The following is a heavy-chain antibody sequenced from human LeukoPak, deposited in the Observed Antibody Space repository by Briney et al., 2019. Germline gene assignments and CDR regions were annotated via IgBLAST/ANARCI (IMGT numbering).Heavy chain of an antibody. J-gene: IGHJ5*02. CDR3: ARAAAAGRGEGWFDP. CDR2: IWYDGSNK. CDR1: GFTFSNYA. D-gene: IGHD6-13*01. Sequence: GRSLRLSCAASGFTFSNYAMHRVRQAPGKGLEWVAVIWYDGSNKYYADSVKGRFTISRDNSKNTLYLQMNSLKAADTAVYYCARAAAAGRGEGWFDPWGQGTLVTVSS. V-gene: IGHV3-33*01.